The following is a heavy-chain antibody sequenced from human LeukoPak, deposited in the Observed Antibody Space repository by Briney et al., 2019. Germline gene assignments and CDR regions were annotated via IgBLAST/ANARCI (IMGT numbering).Heavy chain of an antibody. CDR3: ARGDGGSGRGWFDP. V-gene: IGHV3-53*01. J-gene: IGHJ5*02. CDR2: IYSGGST. Sequence: PGGSLRLSCAASGFTVSTTYMSWVRQAPGKGLGWVSVIYSGGSTYYADSVKGRFTISRDSSKNTLYLRMNSLRAEDTAVYYCARGDGGSGRGWFDPWGQGTLVTVSS. D-gene: IGHD6-19*01. CDR1: GFTVSTTY.